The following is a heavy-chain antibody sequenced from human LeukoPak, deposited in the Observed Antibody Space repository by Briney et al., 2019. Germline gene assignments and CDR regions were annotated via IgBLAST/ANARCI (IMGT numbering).Heavy chain of an antibody. J-gene: IGHJ4*02. D-gene: IGHD6-13*01. CDR2: IYYSGGT. CDR1: GGSISSSSYS. CDR3: ARQLGPGYSSSWGYYFDY. V-gene: IGHV4-39*01. Sequence: SETLSLTCSVSGGSISSSSYSWGWIRQPPGKGLEWIGSIYYSGGTYYNPSLKSRVTISVDTSKNQFSLKLSSVTAADTAVYYCARQLGPGYSSSWGYYFDYWGQGTLVTVSS.